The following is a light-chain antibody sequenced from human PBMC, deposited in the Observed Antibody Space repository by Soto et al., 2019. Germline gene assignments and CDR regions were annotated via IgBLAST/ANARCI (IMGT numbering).Light chain of an antibody. CDR3: SSYTSSTTDVI. V-gene: IGLV2-14*03. CDR2: DVS. Sequence: QSALTQPASVSGSPGQSITISCTGTSGDIGYYNFVSWYQQHPGKAPKLMIFDVSDRPSGVSNRSSGSKSGNTASLTISGLQAEDEADYYCSSYTSSTTDVIFGGGTKVTVL. J-gene: IGLJ2*01. CDR1: SGDIGYYNF.